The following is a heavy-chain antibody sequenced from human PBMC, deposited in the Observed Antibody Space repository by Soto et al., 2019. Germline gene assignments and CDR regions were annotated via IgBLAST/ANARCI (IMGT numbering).Heavy chain of an antibody. D-gene: IGHD5-12*01. Sequence: QVQLVQSGAEVKKPGSSVKVSCKASGGTFSSYAISWVRQAPGQGLEWMGGIIPIFGTANYAQKFQGRVTITADEYTSTAYMELRSLRSEETAVYYCASSVAKYYYYGMDVWGQGTTVTVSS. V-gene: IGHV1-69*12. CDR1: GGTFSSYA. CDR3: ASSVAKYYYYGMDV. J-gene: IGHJ6*02. CDR2: IIPIFGTA.